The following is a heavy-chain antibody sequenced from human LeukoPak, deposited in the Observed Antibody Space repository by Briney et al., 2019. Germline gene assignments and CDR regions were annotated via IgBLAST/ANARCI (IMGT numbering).Heavy chain of an antibody. D-gene: IGHD3-3*01. CDR3: ARDKPVRFLEWSQRGDY. J-gene: IGHJ4*02. CDR2: ISAYNGNT. V-gene: IGHV1-18*01. CDR1: GYTFTSYG. Sequence: ASVKVSCKASGYTFTSYGICWVRQAPGQGLEWMGWISAYNGNTNYAQKLQGRVTMTTDTSTSTAYMELRSLRSDDTAVYYCARDKPVRFLEWSQRGDYWGQGTLVTVSS.